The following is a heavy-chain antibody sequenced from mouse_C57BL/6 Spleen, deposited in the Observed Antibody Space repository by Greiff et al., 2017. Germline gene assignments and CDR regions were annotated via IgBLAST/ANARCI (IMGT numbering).Heavy chain of an antibody. CDR1: GYSITSGYY. J-gene: IGHJ4*01. CDR2: ISYDGSN. D-gene: IGHD3-2*02. Sequence: EVKLVESGPGLVKPSQSLSLTCSVTGYSITSGYYWNWIRQFPGNKLEWMGYISYDGSNNYNPSLKNRISITRDTSKNQFFLKLNSVTTEDTATYYCARDSSEYAMDYWGQGTSVTVSS. V-gene: IGHV3-6*01. CDR3: ARDSSEYAMDY.